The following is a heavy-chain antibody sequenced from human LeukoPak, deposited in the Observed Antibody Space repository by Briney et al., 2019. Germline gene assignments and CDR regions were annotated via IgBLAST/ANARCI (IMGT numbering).Heavy chain of an antibody. CDR2: ISIYNGNT. CDR3: ARYLAYSRFENWFDP. D-gene: IGHD2-15*01. V-gene: IGHV1-18*01. CDR1: GYSFTSYG. Sequence: ASVKVSCKASGYSFTSYGLSWVRQAPGQGLEWMGWISIYNGNTNYAQNLQGRVTMTTDTSTNTAYMELRSLRSEDTAVYYCARYLAYSRFENWFDPWGQGTLVTVSS. J-gene: IGHJ5*02.